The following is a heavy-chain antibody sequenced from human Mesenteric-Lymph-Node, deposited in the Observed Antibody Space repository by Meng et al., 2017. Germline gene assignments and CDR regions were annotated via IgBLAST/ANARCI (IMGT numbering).Heavy chain of an antibody. V-gene: IGHV4-30-4*01. J-gene: IGHJ4*02. CDR2: IYYSGST. CDR3: ARVGQWLPIDY. Sequence: QVKLQESGPGLVQPSQTLSLTCTDSGGSISSGDYYWSWIRQPPGKGLELIGHIYYSGSTSYNPSLKSRVTISVDKSKNQFSLNLSSVTAADTAVYYCARVGQWLPIDYWGQGTLVTVSS. CDR1: GGSISSGDYY. D-gene: IGHD6-19*01.